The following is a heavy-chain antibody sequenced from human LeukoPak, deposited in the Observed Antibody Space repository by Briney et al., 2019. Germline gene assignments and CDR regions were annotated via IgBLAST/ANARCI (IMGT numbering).Heavy chain of an antibody. Sequence: GGSLRLSCAASGFNSNDYGMSWVRQAPGKGLEWVSGIHWNGGRTGYTDSIKGRFTISSDNAKNSLYLQMNSLRAEDTALYYCARGATGATFDYWGQGTLVSVSS. V-gene: IGHV3-20*04. D-gene: IGHD1-1*01. CDR2: IHWNGGRT. J-gene: IGHJ4*02. CDR1: GFNSNDYG. CDR3: ARGATGATFDY.